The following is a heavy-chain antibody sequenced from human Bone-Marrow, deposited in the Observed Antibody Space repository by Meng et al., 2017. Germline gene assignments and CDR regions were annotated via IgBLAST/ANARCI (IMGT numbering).Heavy chain of an antibody. CDR2: INIYNGIT. Sequence: QGKVVQSGAEVKKPGASVKVSCKVSDYTLTSDGFSWVRQAPGQGLQWMGWINIYNGITNYGRNFQGRVTLTTDTSTSTGYMELSSLTSDDTAVYYCATRGNPYLDRWGHGTLVTVSS. J-gene: IGHJ4*01. V-gene: IGHV1-18*04. CDR3: ATRGNPYLDR. CDR1: DYTLTSDG.